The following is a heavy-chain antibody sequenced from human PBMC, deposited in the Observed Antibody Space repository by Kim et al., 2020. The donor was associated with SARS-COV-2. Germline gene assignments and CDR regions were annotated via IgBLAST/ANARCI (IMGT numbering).Heavy chain of an antibody. Sequence: YNPSLKSRVTISVDTSKNQFSLKLSSVIVADTAVYYCASGPPQLDRRLDYWGQGTLVTVAS. CDR3: ASGPPQLDRRLDY. J-gene: IGHJ4*02. D-gene: IGHD1-1*01. V-gene: IGHV4-39*01.